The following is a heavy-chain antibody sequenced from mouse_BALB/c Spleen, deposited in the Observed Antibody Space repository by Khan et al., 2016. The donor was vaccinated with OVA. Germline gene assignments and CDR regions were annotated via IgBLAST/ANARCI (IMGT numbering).Heavy chain of an antibody. CDR2: IFPGSVST. D-gene: IGHD2-2*01. Sequence: QVQLQQSGGDLMKPGASVKISCKAAGYTFSSYWIEWVKQRPGHGLEWIGQIFPGSVSTTYNEKFKGKATFTADTSSNTAYMQLSSLTSEDSAAYYCASGGYGGFAYWGQGTLVTVSA. V-gene: IGHV1-9*01. J-gene: IGHJ3*01. CDR3: ASGGYGGFAY. CDR1: GYTFSSYW.